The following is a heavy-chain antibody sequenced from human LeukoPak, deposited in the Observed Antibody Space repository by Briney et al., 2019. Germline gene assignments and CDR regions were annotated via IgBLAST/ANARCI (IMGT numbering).Heavy chain of an antibody. CDR1: GFTFRRYS. CDR2: INEGSNNI. J-gene: IGHJ4*02. D-gene: IGHD6-13*01. V-gene: IGHV3-48*01. Sequence: GGSLRLSCAASGFTFRRYSMNWIRQAPGKGLEWISYINEGSNNIFYADSVKGRFTISRDNAKNSLYLQMNSLRAEDTAVYYCARGGRGTFSSSWSYPDYWGQGTLVTLSS. CDR3: ARGGRGTFSSSWSYPDY.